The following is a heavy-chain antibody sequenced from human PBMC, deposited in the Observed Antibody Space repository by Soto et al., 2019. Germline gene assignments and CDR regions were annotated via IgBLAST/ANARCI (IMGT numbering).Heavy chain of an antibody. Sequence: ASVKVSCKASGYTFIRYSINWVRQAPGQGLEWMGWISTYNGNTNYEQKLQGRVTMTTDTSTSTAYLELRSLRSDDTAVYYCARERALYYYDSSGYHYDAFDIWGQGTMVTVS. V-gene: IGHV1-18*01. J-gene: IGHJ3*02. D-gene: IGHD3-22*01. CDR3: ARERALYYYDSSGYHYDAFDI. CDR2: ISTYNGNT. CDR1: GYTFIRYS.